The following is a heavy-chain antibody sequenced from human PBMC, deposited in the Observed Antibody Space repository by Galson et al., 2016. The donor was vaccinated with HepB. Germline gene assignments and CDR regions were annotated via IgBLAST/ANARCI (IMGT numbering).Heavy chain of an antibody. Sequence: SVKVSCKASGYTFTSYGISWVRQAPGQGLEWMGWSSAYNGNKKYAQKFQGRVIMTTDTSTSTEYMELRSLRPDDTAVYYCARAERFRNWFDPWGQGTLVTVSS. D-gene: IGHD1-14*01. CDR2: SSAYNGNK. CDR3: ARAERFRNWFDP. CDR1: GYTFTSYG. V-gene: IGHV1-18*01. J-gene: IGHJ5*02.